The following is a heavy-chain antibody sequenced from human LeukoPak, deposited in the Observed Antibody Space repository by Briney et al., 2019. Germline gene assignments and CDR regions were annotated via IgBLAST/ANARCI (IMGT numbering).Heavy chain of an antibody. V-gene: IGHV3-23*01. CDR1: GFTFGAYT. CDR2: ISGSGGST. J-gene: IGHJ4*02. D-gene: IGHD3-22*01. CDR3: AKGRVTVVITGIDY. Sequence: GGSLRLSCAASGFTFGAYTINWVRQAPGKGLEWVSGISGSGGSTYYADSVKGRFTISRGNSKNTLYLQMNSLRAEDTAVYYCAKGRVTVVITGIDYLGQGTLVTVSS.